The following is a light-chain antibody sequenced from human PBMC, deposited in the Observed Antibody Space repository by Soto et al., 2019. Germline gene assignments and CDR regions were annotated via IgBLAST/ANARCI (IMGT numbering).Light chain of an antibody. CDR2: GAS. J-gene: IGKJ1*01. V-gene: IGKV3-15*01. CDR1: QNVNNN. Sequence: IVMTQPPATLSVSPGERATLSCRASQNVNNNLVWYQQKPGQAPRLLIYGASTRATGVPARFSGSGSGTEFTLTISSLQSEDFVVYHCQQYNSWPRTFGQGTKVDI. CDR3: QQYNSWPRT.